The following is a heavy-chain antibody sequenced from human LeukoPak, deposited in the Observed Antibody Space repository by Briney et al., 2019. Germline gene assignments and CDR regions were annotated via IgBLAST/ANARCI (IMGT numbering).Heavy chain of an antibody. D-gene: IGHD1-1*01. V-gene: IGHV1-2*06. J-gene: IGHJ4*02. CDR3: ARGSLAGTTGTTGFDY. CDR2: IHPNCGGT. Sequence: ASVKVSCKASGYTFTGYYLHWVRQAPGQGLEWMGRIHPNCGGTNYAQKFQGTVTMTRDTSITTAYMELSSLISDDTAVYYCARGSLAGTTGTTGFDYWGVGPLVTVST. CDR1: GYTFTGYY.